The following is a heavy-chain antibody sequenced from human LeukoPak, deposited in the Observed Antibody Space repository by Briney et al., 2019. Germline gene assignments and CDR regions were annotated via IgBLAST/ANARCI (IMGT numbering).Heavy chain of an antibody. V-gene: IGHV3-21*01. Sequence: GGSLRLSCSASRFTSSSYTMNWVRRAPGKGLKRVSSIDPSSTYIYYADSVKGRFTISRDNAQNSLYLQVNSLRAEDTAVYYCTRGSYGDYEYWGQGTLVTVSS. D-gene: IGHD4-17*01. CDR1: RFTSSSYT. CDR2: IDPSSTYI. CDR3: TRGSYGDYEY. J-gene: IGHJ4*02.